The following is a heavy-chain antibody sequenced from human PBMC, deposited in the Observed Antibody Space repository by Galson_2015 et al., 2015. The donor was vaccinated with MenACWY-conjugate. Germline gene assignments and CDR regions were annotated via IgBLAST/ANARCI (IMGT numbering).Heavy chain of an antibody. CDR3: VRALNGDADY. J-gene: IGHJ4*02. D-gene: IGHD2-21*02. CDR2: LNGDGSII. V-gene: IGHV3-74*01. Sequence: SLRLSCAGSGFIFSSHCMHWVRQLPGEGLLWFSRLNGDGSIIDYADSVKGRFTTSRDNAKNMVFLKMDRLRAEDTAVYYCVRALNGDADYWGQGTLVTVSS. CDR1: GFIFSSHC.